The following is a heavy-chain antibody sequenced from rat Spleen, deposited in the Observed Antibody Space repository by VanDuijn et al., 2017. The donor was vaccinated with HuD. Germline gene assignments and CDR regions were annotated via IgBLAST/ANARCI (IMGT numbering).Heavy chain of an antibody. CDR2: IWDNGGT. D-gene: IGHD4-3*01. CDR3: ARRFDFDY. V-gene: IGHV2-45*01. J-gene: IGHJ2*01. Sequence: QVQLMESGPGLVQPSETLSLTCTVSGFSLTNYSVHWVRQPPGKGLEWMGVIWDNGGTDYDSTIKSRLSISRDTSKNQVFLRMNSLQTEDTATYYCARRFDFDYWGQGVMVTVSS. CDR1: GFSLTNYS.